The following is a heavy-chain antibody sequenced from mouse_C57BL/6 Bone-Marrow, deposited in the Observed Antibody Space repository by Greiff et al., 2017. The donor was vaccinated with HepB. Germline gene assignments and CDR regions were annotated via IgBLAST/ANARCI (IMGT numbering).Heavy chain of an antibody. V-gene: IGHV14-4*01. CDR2: IDPENGDT. D-gene: IGHD2-2*01. CDR3: TTGLRRRTWFAY. Sequence: EVKVVESGAELVRPGASVKLSCTASGFNIKDDYMHWVKQRPEQGLEWIGWIDPENGDTEYASKFQGKATITADTSSNTAYLQLSSLTSEDTAVYYCTTGLRRRTWFAYWGEGTLVTVSA. CDR1: GFNIKDDY. J-gene: IGHJ3*01.